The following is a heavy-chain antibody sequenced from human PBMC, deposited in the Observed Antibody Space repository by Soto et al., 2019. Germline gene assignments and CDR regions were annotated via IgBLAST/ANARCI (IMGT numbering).Heavy chain of an antibody. V-gene: IGHV4-61*01. CDR1: GGSVSSGSYY. D-gene: IGHD2-2*01. J-gene: IGHJ6*02. CDR2: IYYSGST. CDR3: ARDDIVVVPAAEAYYYYGMDV. Sequence: SETLSLTCTVSGGSVSSGSYYWSWIRQPPGKGLEWIGYIYYSGSTNYNPSLKSRVTMSVDTSKNQFSLKLSSVTAADTAVYYCARDDIVVVPAAEAYYYYGMDVWGQGTTVTVSS.